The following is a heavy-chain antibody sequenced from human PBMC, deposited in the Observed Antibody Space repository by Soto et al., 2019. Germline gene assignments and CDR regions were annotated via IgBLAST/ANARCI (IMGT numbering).Heavy chain of an antibody. CDR3: ARDLWGYCGTDCYPLDV. CDR1: GGSISRYY. D-gene: IGHD2-21*02. V-gene: IGHV4-59*01. CDR2: MYNTGRT. Sequence: QVQLQESGPGLVKPSGTLSLTCTVSGGSISRYYWSWIRQPPGKGLEWIGYMYNTGRTVYNPSFKIRVTISVATSQTQFSLQLDSLTAADTATYYCARDLWGYCGTDCYPLDVWGQGTTVTVS. J-gene: IGHJ6*02.